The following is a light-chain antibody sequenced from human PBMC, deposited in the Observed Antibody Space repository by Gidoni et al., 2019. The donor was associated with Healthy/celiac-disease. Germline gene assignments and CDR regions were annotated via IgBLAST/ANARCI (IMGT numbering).Light chain of an antibody. CDR2: DAS. J-gene: IGKJ1*01. Sequence: EIVLTQSTATLSLSPGERATLSCRASPSVSSYLAWYQQKPGQAPRLLIYDASNRATGIPARFSGSGSGTDFTLTISSLEPEDFAVYYCQQRSNWPRSWTFGQGTKVEIK. CDR1: PSVSSY. V-gene: IGKV3-11*01. CDR3: QQRSNWPRSWT.